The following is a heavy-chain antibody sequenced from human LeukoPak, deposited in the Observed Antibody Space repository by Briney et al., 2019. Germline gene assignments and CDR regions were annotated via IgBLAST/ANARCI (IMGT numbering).Heavy chain of an antibody. J-gene: IGHJ5*02. V-gene: IGHV1-2*02. CDR3: ATVGSGYAEVIP. CDR2: INPNSGDT. D-gene: IGHD5-12*01. Sequence: ASVKVSCKASGYTFTGYFIHWVRQAPGQGLEWMGWINPNSGDTNYAQNFQGRVTMTRDTSISTAYMELSRLRSDDTAVYYCATVGSGYAEVIPWGQGTLVTVSS. CDR1: GYTFTGYF.